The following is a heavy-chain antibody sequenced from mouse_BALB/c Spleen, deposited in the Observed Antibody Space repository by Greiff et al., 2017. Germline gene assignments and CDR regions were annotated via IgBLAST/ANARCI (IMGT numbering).Heavy chain of an antibody. CDR1: GFTFSSFG. J-gene: IGHJ3*01. CDR2: ISSGSSTI. V-gene: IGHV5-17*02. CDR3: ARSHYDGGFAY. D-gene: IGHD1-2*01. Sequence: EVQLVESGGGLVQPGGSRKLSCAASGFTFSSFGMHWVRQAPEKGLEWVAYISSGSSTIYYADTVKGRFTISRDNPKNTLFLQMTSLRSEDTAMYYCARSHYDGGFAYWGQGTLVTVSA.